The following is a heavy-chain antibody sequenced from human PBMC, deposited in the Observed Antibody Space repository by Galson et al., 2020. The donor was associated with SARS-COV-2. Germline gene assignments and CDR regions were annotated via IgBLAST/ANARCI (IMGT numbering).Heavy chain of an antibody. J-gene: IGHJ4*02. V-gene: IGHV4-31*03. CDR2: IYYSGST. CDR3: ARERSGYGDFDY. CDR1: GDTISSDGYY. D-gene: IGHD5-12*01. Sequence: SETLSLTCTVSGDTISSDGYYWIWIRPHPGKGLAWIGYIYYSGSTYYNPSLKSRVTISVDTPKNQFSLKLSSVTAADTAVYYCARERSGYGDFDYWGQGTLVTVSS.